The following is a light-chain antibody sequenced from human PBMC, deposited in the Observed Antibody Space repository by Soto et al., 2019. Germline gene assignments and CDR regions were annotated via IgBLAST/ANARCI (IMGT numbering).Light chain of an antibody. J-gene: IGLJ1*01. V-gene: IGLV1-44*01. Sequence: QSVLTQPPSASGTPGQRVTISCSGSSTNIGSNSVNWYQQLPGTAPKLLIYTNDQRPSGVPDRFSGSKSGTSASLAISGLQSDDEADYYCAAWDDSLNGVVFGPGTELAVL. CDR2: TND. CDR3: AAWDDSLNGVV. CDR1: STNIGSNS.